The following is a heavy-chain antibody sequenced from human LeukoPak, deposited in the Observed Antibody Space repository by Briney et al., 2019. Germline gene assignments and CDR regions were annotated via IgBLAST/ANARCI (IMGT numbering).Heavy chain of an antibody. D-gene: IGHD5-24*01. V-gene: IGHV1-69*04. CDR1: GGTFSSYA. J-gene: IGHJ4*02. CDR3: ARDERSGDGYNYRGQNFDY. Sequence: SVKVSCKASGGTFSSYAISWVRQAPGQGLEWMGRIIPILGIANYAQKFQGRVTITADKSTSTAYMELSSLRSEDTAVYYCARDERSGDGYNYRGQNFDYWGQGTLVTVSS. CDR2: IIPILGIA.